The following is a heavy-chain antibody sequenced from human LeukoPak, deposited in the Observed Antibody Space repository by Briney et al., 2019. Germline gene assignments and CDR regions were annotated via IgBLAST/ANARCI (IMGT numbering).Heavy chain of an antibody. Sequence: GGSLRLSCVVSGFTFSNYWMYWVRQAPGKGLEWVAVISYDGSNKYYAESVKGRFTISRDNSKNTLYLQMNSPRAEDTAVYYCARNGGYSYGYDPYYFDYWGQGTLVTVSS. V-gene: IGHV3-30*03. J-gene: IGHJ4*02. CDR1: GFTFSNYW. CDR3: ARNGGYSYGYDPYYFDY. D-gene: IGHD5-18*01. CDR2: ISYDGSNK.